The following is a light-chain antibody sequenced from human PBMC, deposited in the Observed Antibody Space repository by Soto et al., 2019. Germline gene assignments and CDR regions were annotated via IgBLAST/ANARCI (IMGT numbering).Light chain of an antibody. CDR3: GAWDSSLNVGV. Sequence: QSVLTQPPSVSAAPGQRVTISCSGSSSNIGNYVSWYQHLPGTAPKLLIYDTNERPPGIPDRFSGSKSGTSATLAITGLQTGDEADYYCGAWDSSLNVGVFGGGTKLTVL. CDR2: DTN. CDR1: SSNIGNY. J-gene: IGLJ3*02. V-gene: IGLV1-51*01.